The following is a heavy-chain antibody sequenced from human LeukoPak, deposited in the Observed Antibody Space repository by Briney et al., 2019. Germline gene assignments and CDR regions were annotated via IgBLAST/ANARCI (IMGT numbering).Heavy chain of an antibody. CDR1: GLTFSSYA. Sequence: GGSLRLSCAPSGLTFSSYAMSWARQAPGGGLKCVSTISSGGGYTYYVGSVKGRFTITRDNSKNTLNLQMNALRAEDRAVYYCAKGRDGYNSCDYWGQGTLVTVSS. V-gene: IGHV3-23*01. J-gene: IGHJ4*02. D-gene: IGHD5-24*01. CDR2: ISSGGGYT. CDR3: AKGRDGYNSCDY.